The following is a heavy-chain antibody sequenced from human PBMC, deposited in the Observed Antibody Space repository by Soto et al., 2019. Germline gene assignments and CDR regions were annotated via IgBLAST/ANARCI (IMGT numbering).Heavy chain of an antibody. Sequence: SETLSLTCTVSGGTISSYYWSWIRKPPGKGLEWIGYIYYSGSTNYNPSLKSRVTISVDTSKNQFSLKLSSVTAADTAVYYCALSWDSRYCTNGVCWSFDYWGQGTLVTVSS. CDR3: ALSWDSRYCTNGVCWSFDY. V-gene: IGHV4-59*01. D-gene: IGHD2-8*01. CDR1: GGTISSYY. J-gene: IGHJ4*02. CDR2: IYYSGST.